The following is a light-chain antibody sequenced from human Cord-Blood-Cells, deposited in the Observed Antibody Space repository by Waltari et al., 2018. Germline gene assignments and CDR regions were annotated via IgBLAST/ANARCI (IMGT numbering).Light chain of an antibody. V-gene: IGLV2-23*02. Sequence: QSALTQPASVSGSPGQSITISCTGTSSDVGSYNLVPWYQQHPGKAPKLMIYEVSKRPSGVSNRFSGSKSGNTASLTISGLQAEDEADYYCCSYAGSSTFALVFGGGTKLTVL. CDR3: CSYAGSSTFALV. J-gene: IGLJ2*01. CDR2: EVS. CDR1: SSDVGSYNL.